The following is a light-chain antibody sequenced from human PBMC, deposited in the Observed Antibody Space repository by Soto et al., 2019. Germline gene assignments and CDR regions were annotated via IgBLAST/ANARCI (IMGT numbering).Light chain of an antibody. J-gene: IGKJ1*01. Sequence: DIQMTQCPSTLSASVGDRVTITCRASQSISTWLALYQQKPGKAPNLLIHAASSLQTGVPSRFSGSGSGTDFTLTISSLQPEDFATYYRQQSHSTPWTFGQGTKVDIK. CDR3: QQSHSTPWT. V-gene: IGKV1-39*01. CDR2: AAS. CDR1: QSISTW.